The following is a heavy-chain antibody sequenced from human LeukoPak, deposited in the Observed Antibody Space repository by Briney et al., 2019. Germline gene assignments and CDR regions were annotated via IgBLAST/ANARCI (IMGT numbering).Heavy chain of an antibody. CDR3: ASSPTYYDFWSGPSIRPFDY. CDR1: GYTFTSYA. J-gene: IGHJ4*02. CDR2: INTNTGNP. Sequence: ASVKVSCKASGYTFTSYAMNWVRQAPGQGLEWMGWINTNTGNPTYAQGFTGRFVFSLDTSVSTAYLQISSLKAEDTAVYYCASSPTYYDFWSGPSIRPFDYWGQGTLVTVS. V-gene: IGHV7-4-1*02. D-gene: IGHD3-3*01.